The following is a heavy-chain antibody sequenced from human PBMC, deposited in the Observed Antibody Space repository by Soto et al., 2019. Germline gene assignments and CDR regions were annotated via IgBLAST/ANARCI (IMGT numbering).Heavy chain of an antibody. Sequence: PGGSLRLSCAASGFTFRTSWMHWVRQGPGTGLVWVARIDDDGISTSYADSVKGRFTISRDNAKNTLYLQMNNLRAEDTAVYYCARDTHCSDGNCYGGGLDVWGQGTTVTVSS. CDR3: ARDTHCSDGNCYGGGLDV. J-gene: IGHJ6*02. CDR1: GFTFRTSW. CDR2: IDDDGIST. V-gene: IGHV3-74*01. D-gene: IGHD2-15*01.